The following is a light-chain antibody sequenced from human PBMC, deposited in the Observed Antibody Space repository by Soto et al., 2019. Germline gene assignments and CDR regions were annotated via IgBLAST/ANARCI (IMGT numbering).Light chain of an antibody. J-gene: IGLJ2*01. CDR2: RDN. V-gene: IGLV3-9*01. Sequence: SYELTQPLSVSVALGQTARITCGGNNIGTKRVHWYQQKPGQAPVLVIYRDNNRPSGIPERFSGSNSGNTATLTISRAQARDEADYSCQVWDSSTVVFGGGTKVTVL. CDR3: QVWDSSTVV. CDR1: NIGTKR.